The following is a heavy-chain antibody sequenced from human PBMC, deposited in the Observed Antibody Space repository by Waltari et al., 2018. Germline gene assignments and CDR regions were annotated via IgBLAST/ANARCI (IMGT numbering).Heavy chain of an antibody. CDR1: GGSFSGYS. V-gene: IGHV4-34*01. Sequence: QVKLHQWGSGLLTASETLSLTCAGYGGSFSGYSWNWIRQPPVKGLEWIGENNHSGTTNYNPSLKIRVTISVDTSKNQFSLRLTSVTAADTSVYYCARGRLSSQLQARGRRGNWFDPWGQGTLVTVSS. D-gene: IGHD3-16*02. CDR2: NNHSGTT. CDR3: ARGRLSSQLQARGRRGNWFDP. J-gene: IGHJ5*02.